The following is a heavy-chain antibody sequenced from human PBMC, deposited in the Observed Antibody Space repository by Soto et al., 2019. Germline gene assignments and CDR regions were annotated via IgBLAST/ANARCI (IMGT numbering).Heavy chain of an antibody. D-gene: IGHD4-17*01. CDR2: IIPVYGTE. J-gene: IGHJ6*02. CDR3: ARESGDYVNTNYFYSGMDV. Sequence: QVQLVQSGAEVKKPGSSVKVYCKASGGTLRNYAFSWVRQAPGQGLEWMGSIIPVYGTENNAQKFQGRVSIAADESTSTVYMELSSLRSEDTAMYYCARESGDYVNTNYFYSGMDVWGQGTAVIVSS. CDR1: GGTLRNYA. V-gene: IGHV1-69*01.